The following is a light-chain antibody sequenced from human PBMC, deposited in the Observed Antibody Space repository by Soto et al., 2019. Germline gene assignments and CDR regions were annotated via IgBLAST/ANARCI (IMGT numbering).Light chain of an antibody. CDR1: QGVSSY. V-gene: IGKV3-11*01. CDR2: DAS. J-gene: IGKJ5*01. Sequence: EIVLTQSPGTLSLSPGERATLSCRASQGVSSYLAWYQQKPGQAPRLLIYDASNRATGIPARFSGSGSGTDFPLTISSLEHEDFAVYYCQQRSNGRTFGQGTRLEIK. CDR3: QQRSNGRT.